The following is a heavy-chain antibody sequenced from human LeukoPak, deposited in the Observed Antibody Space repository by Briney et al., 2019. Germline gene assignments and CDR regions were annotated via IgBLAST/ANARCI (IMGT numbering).Heavy chain of an antibody. CDR2: INHSGST. CDR3: ARVLQKRGYYYYYYMDV. D-gene: IGHD4-11*01. J-gene: IGHJ6*03. Sequence: PSETLSLTCAVYGGSFSGYYWSWTRQPPGKGLEWIGEINHSGSTNYNPSLKSRVTISVDTSKNQFSLKLSSVTAADTAVYYCARVLQKRGYYYYYYMDVWGKGTTVTVSS. CDR1: GGSFSGYY. V-gene: IGHV4-34*01.